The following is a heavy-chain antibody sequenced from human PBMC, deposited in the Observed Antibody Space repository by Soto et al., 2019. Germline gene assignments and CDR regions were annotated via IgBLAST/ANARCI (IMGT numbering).Heavy chain of an antibody. Sequence: DSVKVSCKASGYIFTRHGIHWVRQAPGQRLEWMGWINTVSGNTEYSQTFQGRVTISRDTSATTAYMELSSLRSEDTAIYYCGAWAGDTDSHRKFQGLFDYWG. J-gene: IGHJ4*01. CDR1: GYIFTRHG. D-gene: IGHD3-16*01. CDR2: INTVSGNT. CDR3: GAWAGDTDSHRKFQGLFDY. V-gene: IGHV1-3*04.